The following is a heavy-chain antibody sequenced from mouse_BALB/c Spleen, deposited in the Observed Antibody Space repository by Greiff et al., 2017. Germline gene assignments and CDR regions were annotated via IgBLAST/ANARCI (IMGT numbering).Heavy chain of an antibody. CDR3: AKEAYYDYDGDYWYFDV. Sequence: DLVKPGASVKLSCKASGYTFTSYWINWIKQRPGQGLEWIGRIAPGSGSTYYNEMFKGKATLTVDTSSSTAYIQLSSLSSEDSAVYCCAKEAYYDYDGDYWYFDVWGAGTTVTVSS. D-gene: IGHD2-4*01. CDR1: GYTFTSYW. J-gene: IGHJ1*01. CDR2: IAPGSGST. V-gene: IGHV1S41*01.